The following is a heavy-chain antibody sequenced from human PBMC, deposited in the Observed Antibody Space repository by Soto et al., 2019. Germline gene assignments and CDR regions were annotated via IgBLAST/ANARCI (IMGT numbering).Heavy chain of an antibody. Sequence: GVSLRLSCAASGFSISSYCMHWVRQAPCKGLVWVSRINSDGSSTSYADSVKGRFTISRDNAKNTLYLQMNSLRAEDTAVYYCAIRASYYDSSGYFDYWGQGTLVTVSS. CDR2: INSDGSST. J-gene: IGHJ4*02. V-gene: IGHV3-74*01. CDR1: GFSISSYC. CDR3: AIRASYYDSSGYFDY. D-gene: IGHD3-22*01.